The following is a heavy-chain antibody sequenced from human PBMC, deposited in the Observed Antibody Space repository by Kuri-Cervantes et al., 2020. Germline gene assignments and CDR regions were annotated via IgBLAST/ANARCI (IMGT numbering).Heavy chain of an antibody. V-gene: IGHV1-8*01. J-gene: IGHJ6*02. CDR2: MNPNSGNT. Sequence: ASVKVSCKASGYTFTSYDINWVRQATGQGLEWMGWMNPNSGNTGYAQKFQGRVTMTRNTSISTAYMELSSLRSEDTAVYYCARVLGYCSSTSCYSYYYYYGMDVWGQGTTVTVSS. CDR1: GYTFTSYD. CDR3: ARVLGYCSSTSCYSYYYYYGMDV. D-gene: IGHD2-2*01.